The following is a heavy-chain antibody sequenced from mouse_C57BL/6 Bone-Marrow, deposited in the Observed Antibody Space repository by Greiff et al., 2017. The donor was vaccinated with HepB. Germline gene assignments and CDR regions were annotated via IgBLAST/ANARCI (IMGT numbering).Heavy chain of an antibody. D-gene: IGHD2-2*01. V-gene: IGHV2-2*01. CDR3: ARSTMVTTGYYFDY. CDR2: IWSGGST. J-gene: IGHJ2*01. Sequence: VQLQESGPGLVQPSQSLSITCTVSGFSLTSYGVHWVRQSPGKGLEWLGVIWSGGSTDYNAAFISRLSISKDNSKSQVFFKMNSLQADDTAIYYCARSTMVTTGYYFDYWGQGTTLTVSS. CDR1: GFSLTSYG.